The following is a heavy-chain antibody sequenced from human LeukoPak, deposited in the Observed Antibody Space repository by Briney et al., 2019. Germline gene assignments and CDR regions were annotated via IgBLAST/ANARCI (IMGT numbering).Heavy chain of an antibody. J-gene: IGHJ6*02. Sequence: ASVKVSCKASGYTFTSYYMHWVRQAPGQGLGWMGIINPSGGSTSYAQKFQGRVTMTRDTSTSTVYMELSSLRSEDTAVYYCARDPLYCSSTSCPAGTHYGMDVWGQGTTVTVSS. CDR2: INPSGGST. CDR3: ARDPLYCSSTSCPAGTHYGMDV. D-gene: IGHD2-2*01. V-gene: IGHV1-46*01. CDR1: GYTFTSYY.